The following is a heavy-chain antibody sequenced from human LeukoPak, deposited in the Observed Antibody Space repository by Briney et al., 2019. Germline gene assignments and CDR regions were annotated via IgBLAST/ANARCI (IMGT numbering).Heavy chain of an antibody. CDR3: ARDFDMGITPGDDFDV. CDR2: IKEDGTYT. D-gene: IGHD3-9*01. J-gene: IGHJ4*02. V-gene: IGHV3-74*01. CDR1: GFSFSKYW. Sequence: PGGSLRLSCAASGFSFSKYWMHWVRQTPGEGLVWVSRIKEDGTYTSYADSVKGRVTISRDNARNTVFLQMNSRRAEDTAVYYCARDFDMGITPGDDFDVWGQGTLVTVSS.